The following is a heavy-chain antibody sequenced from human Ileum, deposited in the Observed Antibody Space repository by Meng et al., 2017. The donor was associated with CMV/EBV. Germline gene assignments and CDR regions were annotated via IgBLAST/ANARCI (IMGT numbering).Heavy chain of an antibody. CDR1: GDSVSSNSAA. CDR2: TYYRSKWYN. Sequence: SQTLSLTCAISGDSVSSNSAAWNWIRQSPSRGLEWLGRTYYRSKWYNDYAVSMKSRMTVTPDTSKNQFSLQLNSVTPDDTAVYYCVRRASHNFWFDPWSQGILVTVSS. CDR3: VRRASHNFWFDP. V-gene: IGHV6-1*01. J-gene: IGHJ5*02.